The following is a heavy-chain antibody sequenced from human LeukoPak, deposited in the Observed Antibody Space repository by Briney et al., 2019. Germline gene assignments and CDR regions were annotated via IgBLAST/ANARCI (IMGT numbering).Heavy chain of an antibody. CDR3: ARDRDYASDY. Sequence: GGSLRLSCAASGFTFSSYSMNWVRQAPGKGLEWISNINADSSAMYYVDSVKGRFTISRDNAKSSVFLQMNSLRAEDTAVYYCARDRDYASDYWGQGTLVTVSS. V-gene: IGHV3-48*01. J-gene: IGHJ4*02. D-gene: IGHD2-2*01. CDR2: INADSSAM. CDR1: GFTFSSYS.